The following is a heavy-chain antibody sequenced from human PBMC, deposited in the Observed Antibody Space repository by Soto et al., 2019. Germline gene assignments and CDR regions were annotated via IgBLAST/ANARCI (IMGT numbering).Heavy chain of an antibody. CDR2: IIPIFGTA. CDR1: GGTFSSYA. V-gene: IGHV1-69*13. CDR3: ARGVDIVATMSWFDP. Sequence: SVKVSGKASGGTFSSYAISWVRQAPGQGLEWMGGIIPIFGTANYAQKFQGRVTITADESTSTAYMELSSLRSEDTAAYYCARGVDIVATMSWFDPWGQGTPVTVSS. J-gene: IGHJ5*02. D-gene: IGHD5-12*01.